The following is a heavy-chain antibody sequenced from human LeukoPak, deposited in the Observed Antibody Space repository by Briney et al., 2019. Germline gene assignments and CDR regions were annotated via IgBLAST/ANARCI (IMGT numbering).Heavy chain of an antibody. V-gene: IGHV1-18*01. CDR3: SRDCGGNCYVSGSDY. CDR1: GDTLTSYG. CDR2: IRNDNT. Sequence: ASVKVSCKASGDTLTSYGISWVRQAPGQGLEWMCWIRNDNTKYAHKLQGRVTMTTDTATTTAYVDVRSLRSYDTAMYYWSRDCGGNCYVSGSDYCSQPTLATPSS. J-gene: IGHJ4*02. D-gene: IGHD2-21*02.